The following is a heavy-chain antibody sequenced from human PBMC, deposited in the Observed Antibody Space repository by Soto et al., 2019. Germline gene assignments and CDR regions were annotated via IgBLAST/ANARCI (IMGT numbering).Heavy chain of an antibody. CDR2: MNPNSGNT. CDR3: ARTNGGVIVRGYYYYMDV. CDR1: GYTFTSYD. V-gene: IGHV1-8*01. J-gene: IGHJ6*03. Sequence: ASVKVSCKASGYTFTSYDINWVRQATGQGLEWMGWMNPNSGNTGYAQKFQGRVTMTRNTSISTAYMELSSLRSEDTAVYYCARTNGGVIVRGYYYYMDVWGKGTTVTSP. D-gene: IGHD3-16*02.